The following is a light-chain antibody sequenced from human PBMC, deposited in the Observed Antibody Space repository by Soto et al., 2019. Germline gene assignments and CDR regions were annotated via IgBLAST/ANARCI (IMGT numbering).Light chain of an antibody. V-gene: IGLV2-14*03. CDR2: DVS. CDR1: SSDVGGYNY. Sequence: QSVLTQPASVSGSPGQSVTISCTGTSSDVGGYNYVSWYQQHPGKAPKLMIYDVSHRPSGVSNRFSGSKSGNTASLTISGLQAEDEADYYCTSYTRSSAPYVFGTGTKVTVL. CDR3: TSYTRSSAPYV. J-gene: IGLJ1*01.